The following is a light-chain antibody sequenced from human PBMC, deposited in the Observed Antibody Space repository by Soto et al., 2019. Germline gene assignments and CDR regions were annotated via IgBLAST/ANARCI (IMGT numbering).Light chain of an antibody. CDR3: SSYGGSRGWL. CDR2: EVN. J-gene: IGLJ3*02. Sequence: QSALTQPPSASGSPGQSVTISCTGTSSDVGGYNYVSWYQQHPGKAPKLMIYEVNKWPSGVPDRFSGSKSGNTASLTVSGLQAEDEADYYCSSYGGSRGWLFGGGTKVTVL. V-gene: IGLV2-8*01. CDR1: SSDVGGYNY.